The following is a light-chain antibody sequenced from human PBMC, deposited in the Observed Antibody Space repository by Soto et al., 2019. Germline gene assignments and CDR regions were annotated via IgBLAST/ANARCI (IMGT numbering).Light chain of an antibody. CDR2: DVS. V-gene: IGLV2-11*01. Sequence: QSALTQPRSVSGSPGQSVTISCTGTSTDVGGYNYVSWYQQHPCKVPKLMLYDVSKRPSGVPDRFSGSKSGNTASLTISGLQAEDEADYYCCSYAGRDTLYVFGSGTKVTVL. CDR3: CSYAGRDTLYV. CDR1: STDVGGYNY. J-gene: IGLJ1*01.